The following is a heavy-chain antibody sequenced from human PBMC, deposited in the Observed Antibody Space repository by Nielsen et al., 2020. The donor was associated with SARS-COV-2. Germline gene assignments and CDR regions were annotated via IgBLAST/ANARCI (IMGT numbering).Heavy chain of an antibody. V-gene: IGHV4-4*07. D-gene: IGHD2-15*01. CDR1: GGSISSYY. CDR2: IYTSGST. Sequence: SETLSLTCTVSGGSISSYYWSWIRQPAGKGLEWIGRIYTSGSTNYNPSLKSRVTMSVDTSKNQFSLRLSSVTAADTAVYYCARRYCSGGSCYGGYFDLWGRGTLVTVSS. CDR3: ARRYCSGGSCYGGYFDL. J-gene: IGHJ2*01.